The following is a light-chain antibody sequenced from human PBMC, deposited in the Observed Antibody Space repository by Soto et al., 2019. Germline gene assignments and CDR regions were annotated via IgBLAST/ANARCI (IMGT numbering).Light chain of an antibody. J-gene: IGLJ1*01. V-gene: IGLV2-14*03. CDR1: SSDVGGYNY. Sequence: QSALTQPASVSGSPGQSITISCTGTSSDVGGYNYVSWYQHHPGKAPKLMIFDVSNRPSGVSNRFSGSKSGNTASLTISGLQPEPEADYYCSSYTTSNTRQIVFGTGTKLTVL. CDR2: DVS. CDR3: SSYTTSNTRQIV.